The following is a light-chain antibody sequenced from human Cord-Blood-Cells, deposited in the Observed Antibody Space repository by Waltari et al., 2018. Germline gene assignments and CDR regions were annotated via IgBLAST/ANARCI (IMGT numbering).Light chain of an antibody. V-gene: IGKV3-15*01. CDR1: QSVSSN. J-gene: IGKJ2*01. CDR2: GAS. CDR3: QQYNNWPMYT. Sequence: TAMTQSPHTLAVSPGERATLPCRASQSVSSNLAWYQQKPGQAPRLLIYGASTRPTSTPARFSGSVSGTEYTLSFSCLQSENFAVYYCQQYNNWPMYTFGQGTKLEIK.